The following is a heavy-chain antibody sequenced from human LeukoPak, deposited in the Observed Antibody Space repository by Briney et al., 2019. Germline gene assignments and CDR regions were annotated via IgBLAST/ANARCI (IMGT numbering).Heavy chain of an antibody. CDR2: IYYSGST. J-gene: IGHJ4*02. CDR1: LDSTTSNF. Sequence: KTSETLSLTCTVSLDSTTSNFWSWVRQPPGKGLEWIGSIYYSGSTYYNPSLKSRVTISVDTSKNQFSLKLSSVTAADTAVYYCARLNGDGNWGQGTLVTVSS. V-gene: IGHV4-39*01. CDR3: ARLNGDGN. D-gene: IGHD4-17*01.